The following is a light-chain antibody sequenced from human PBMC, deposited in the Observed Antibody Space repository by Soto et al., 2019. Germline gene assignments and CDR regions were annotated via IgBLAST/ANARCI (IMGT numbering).Light chain of an antibody. Sequence: QSVLTQPRSVSGSPGQSVTISCTGTSSDVGGYNYVSWYQQHPGKAPKLMIYDVSKRPSGVPDRFSGSKSGNTASLTISGLPAEDEADYYCCSYAGSYPVFGGGTKLTVL. V-gene: IGLV2-11*01. J-gene: IGLJ2*01. CDR1: SSDVGGYNY. CDR2: DVS. CDR3: CSYAGSYPV.